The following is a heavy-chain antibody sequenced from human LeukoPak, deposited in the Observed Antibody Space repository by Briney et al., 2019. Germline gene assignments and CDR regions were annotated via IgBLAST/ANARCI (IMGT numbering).Heavy chain of an antibody. V-gene: IGHV1-69*05. Sequence: SVKVSCKASGGTFSSYAISWVRQAPGQGLEWMGGIIPIFGTANYAQKLQGRVTMTTDTSTSTAYMELRSLRSDDTAVYYCAREYFVVVPAATRYYYYYYMDVWGKGTTVTVSS. CDR1: GGTFSSYA. J-gene: IGHJ6*03. CDR2: IIPIFGTA. CDR3: AREYFVVVPAATRYYYYYYMDV. D-gene: IGHD2-2*01.